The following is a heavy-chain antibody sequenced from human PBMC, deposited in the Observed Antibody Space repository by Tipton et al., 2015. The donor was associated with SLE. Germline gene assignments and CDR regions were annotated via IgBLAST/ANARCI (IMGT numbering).Heavy chain of an antibody. D-gene: IGHD2-21*02. J-gene: IGHJ3*02. Sequence: TLSLTCTVSGGSISSYYWSWIRQPPGKGLEWIGYIYYSGSTNCNPSLKSRVTISVDTSKNQFSLKLSSVTAADTAVYYCARHPVPGGDQGAFDIWGQGTMVTVSS. V-gene: IGHV4-59*08. CDR3: ARHPVPGGDQGAFDI. CDR1: GGSISSYY. CDR2: IYYSGST.